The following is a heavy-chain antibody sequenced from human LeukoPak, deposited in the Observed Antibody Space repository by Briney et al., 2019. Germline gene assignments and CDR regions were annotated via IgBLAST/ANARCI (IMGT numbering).Heavy chain of an antibody. D-gene: IGHD6-13*01. CDR1: GGTFSSYA. CDR2: IIPIFGTA. CDR3: ARDGNSSSWYKLYYYYYGMDV. J-gene: IGHJ6*02. V-gene: IGHV1-69*13. Sequence: SVKVSCKASGGTFSSYAISWVRQAPGQGLEWMGGIIPIFGTANYAQKFQGRVTITADESTSTAYMELSSLRSEDTAVYYCARDGNSSSWYKLYYYYYGMDVWGQGTTVIVSS.